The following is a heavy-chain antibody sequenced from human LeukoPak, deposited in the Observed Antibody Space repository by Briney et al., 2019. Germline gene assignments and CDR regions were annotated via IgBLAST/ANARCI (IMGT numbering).Heavy chain of an antibody. J-gene: IGHJ4*02. CDR1: GGTFSSYA. CDR2: IIPILGMA. Sequence: SVKVSCKASGGTFSSYAISWVRQAPGQGLEWMGRIIPILGMANYAQKFQGRVTITADKSTSTAYMELSSLRSEDTAVYYCAREWERGLDYWGQGTLVTVSS. V-gene: IGHV1-69*04. CDR3: AREWERGLDY. D-gene: IGHD1-1*01.